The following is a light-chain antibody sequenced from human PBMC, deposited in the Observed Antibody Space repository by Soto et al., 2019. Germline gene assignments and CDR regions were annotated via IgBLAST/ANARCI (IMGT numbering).Light chain of an antibody. CDR3: SSYAGSSTLYV. CDR1: SNDVGDYNY. Sequence: SVLTQPPSASGSPGQSVTISCTGTSNDVGDYNYVSWYQQHPGKAPKLMIYEVSKRPSGVPGRFSGSKSGNTASLTVSGLQAEDEADYYCSSYAGSSTLYVFGTGTKSPS. V-gene: IGLV2-8*01. CDR2: EVS. J-gene: IGLJ1*01.